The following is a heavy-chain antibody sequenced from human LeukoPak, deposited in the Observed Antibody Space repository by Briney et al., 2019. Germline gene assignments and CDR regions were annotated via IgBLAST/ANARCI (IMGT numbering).Heavy chain of an antibody. CDR2: ISGSGGST. CDR3: ARDYGGNSDY. V-gene: IGHV3-23*01. CDR1: GFTFSSYA. Sequence: GGSLRLSCAASGFTFSSYAMSWVRQAPGKGLEWVSAISGSGGSTYYADSVKGRFTISRDNAKNSLYLQMNSLRAEDTAVYYCARDYGGNSDYWGQGTLVTVSS. J-gene: IGHJ4*02. D-gene: IGHD4-23*01.